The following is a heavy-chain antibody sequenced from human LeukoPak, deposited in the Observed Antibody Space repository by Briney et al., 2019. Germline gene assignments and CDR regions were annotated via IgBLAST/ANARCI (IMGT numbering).Heavy chain of an antibody. V-gene: IGHV4-4*02. J-gene: IGHJ4*02. CDR3: AREGGPYRPLDY. CDR2: VNLQGST. Sequence: SGTLSLTCGVSGGSITSTNYWTWVRQPPGKGLEWIGEVNLQGSTNYNPSLKGRVAISVDMSENHISLQLTSVTAADTAVYYCAREGGPYRPLDYSGQGTLVTVSS. CDR1: GGSITSTNY.